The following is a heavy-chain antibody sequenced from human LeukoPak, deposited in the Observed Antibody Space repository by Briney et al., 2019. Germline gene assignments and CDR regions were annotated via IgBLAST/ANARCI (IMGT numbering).Heavy chain of an antibody. CDR1: GFTFSSYA. CDR3: AKYQPRYYYDSSGYSDY. CDR2: ISGSGGST. Sequence: GGSLRLSSAASGFTFSSYAMSWVRQAPGMGLEWVSAISGSGGSTYYADSVTGRFTISRDNSKNTLYLQMNSLRAEDTAVYYCAKYQPRYYYDSSGYSDYWGQGTLVTVSS. D-gene: IGHD3-22*01. V-gene: IGHV3-23*01. J-gene: IGHJ4*02.